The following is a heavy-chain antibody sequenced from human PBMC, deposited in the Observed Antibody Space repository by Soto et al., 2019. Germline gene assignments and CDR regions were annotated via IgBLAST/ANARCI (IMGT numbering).Heavy chain of an antibody. J-gene: IGHJ4*02. V-gene: IGHV3-33*01. Sequence: GGSLRLSCAASGFTFSSYGMHWVRQAPGKGLERVAVIWYDGSNKYYADSVKGRFTISGDNSKNTLYLQMNSLRAEDTAVYYCARDPSSEGGNSLYYCDYWGQGTMGTVSA. CDR1: GFTFSSYG. D-gene: IGHD2-21*02. CDR2: IWYDGSNK. CDR3: ARDPSSEGGNSLYYCDY.